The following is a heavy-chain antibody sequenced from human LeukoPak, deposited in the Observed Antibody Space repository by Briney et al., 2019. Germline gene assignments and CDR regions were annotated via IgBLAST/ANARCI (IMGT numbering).Heavy chain of an antibody. CDR3: AREGIYCSSTSCYFDY. CDR1: GFTFSSYS. CDR2: ISSSTSYI. V-gene: IGHV3-21*01. Sequence: GGSLRLSCAASGFTFSSYSMNWVRQAPGKGLEWVSSISSSTSYIYYADSVKARFTISRDNAKNSLYLQMNSLRAEDTAVYYCAREGIYCSSTSCYFDYWGQGTLVTVSS. D-gene: IGHD2-2*01. J-gene: IGHJ4*02.